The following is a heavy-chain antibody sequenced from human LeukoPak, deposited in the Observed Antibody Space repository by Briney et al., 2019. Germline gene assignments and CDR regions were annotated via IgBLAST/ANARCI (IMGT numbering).Heavy chain of an antibody. CDR3: ARAWGWFGELNPYYYYYYMDV. J-gene: IGHJ6*03. CDR1: GGSISSSSYY. CDR2: IYYSGST. Sequence: SETLSLTCTVSGGSISSSSYYWGWIRQPPGKGLEWIGSIYYSGSTYYNPSLKSRVTISVDTSKNQFSLKLSSVTAADTAVYYCARAWGWFGELNPYYYYYYMDVWGKGTTVTISS. V-gene: IGHV4-39*07. D-gene: IGHD3-10*01.